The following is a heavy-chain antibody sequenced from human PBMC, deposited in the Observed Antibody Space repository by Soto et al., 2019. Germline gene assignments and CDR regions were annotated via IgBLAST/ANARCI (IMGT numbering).Heavy chain of an antibody. J-gene: IGHJ5*02. D-gene: IGHD3-22*01. V-gene: IGHV3-15*01. CDR2: IKSKTDGGTT. CDR1: GFTFSNAW. CDR3: TIPRGPMIRP. Sequence: GGSLRLSCTASGFTFSNAWMTWVRQAPGKGLEWVGRIKSKTDGGTTDYAAPVKGRFTISRDDSKNTMYLQMNSLKTEDTAVYYCTIPRGPMIRPWGQGTLDTVSS.